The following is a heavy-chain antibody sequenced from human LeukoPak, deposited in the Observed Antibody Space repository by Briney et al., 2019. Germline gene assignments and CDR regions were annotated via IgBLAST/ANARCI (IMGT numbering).Heavy chain of an antibody. V-gene: IGHV1-46*01. J-gene: IGHJ3*02. CDR1: GYTFTSYY. CDR3: ARGEVLAAAGTGAFDI. D-gene: IGHD6-13*01. Sequence: ASVKVSCKASGYTFTSYYMHWVRQAPGQGLEWMEIINPSGGSTSYAQKFQGRVTMTRDTSISTAYMELSRLRSDDTAVYYCARGEVLAAAGTGAFDIWGQGTMVTVSS. CDR2: INPSGGST.